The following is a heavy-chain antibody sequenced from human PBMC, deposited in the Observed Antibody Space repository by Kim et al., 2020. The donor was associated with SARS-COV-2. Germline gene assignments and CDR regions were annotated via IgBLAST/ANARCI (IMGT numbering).Heavy chain of an antibody. CDR2: IRSDESKR. CDR1: GFTFSPFA. J-gene: IGHJ3*01. D-gene: IGHD3-10*01. V-gene: IGHV3-33*01. Sequence: GGSLRLSCIASGFTFSPFAVHWVRQAPGKGLEWVAVIRSDESKRYYGESVKDRFSISRDNSQNTVYLQMNNLRAEDTAIYHCARNYGSGTVIGDVWGQETMVTVSS. CDR3: ARNYGSGTVIGDV.